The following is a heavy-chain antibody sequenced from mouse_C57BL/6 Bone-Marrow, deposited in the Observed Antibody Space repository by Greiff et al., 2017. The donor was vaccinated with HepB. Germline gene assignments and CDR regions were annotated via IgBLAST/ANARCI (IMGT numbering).Heavy chain of an antibody. CDR3: ASNWDEGYFDV. J-gene: IGHJ1*03. CDR2: IWSGGST. V-gene: IGHV2-2*01. D-gene: IGHD4-1*01. CDR1: GFSLTCYG. Sequence: QVQLKESGPGLVQPSQSLSITCTVSGFSLTCYGVHWVRQSPGKGLEWLGVIWSGGSTDYNAAFISRLSISKDNSKSQVFFKMNSLQADDTAIYYCASNWDEGYFDVWGTGTTVTVSS.